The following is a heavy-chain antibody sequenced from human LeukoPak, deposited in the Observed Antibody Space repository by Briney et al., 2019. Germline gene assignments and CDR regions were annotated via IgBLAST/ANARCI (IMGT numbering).Heavy chain of an antibody. CDR2: IYYSGST. Sequence: SQTLSLTCTVSGGSISSGSYYWSWIRQPPGKGLEWIGYIYYSGSTYYNPSLKSRVTISVDTSKNQFSLKLSSVTAADTAVYYCARGYCSSTSCYIDYWGQGTLVTVSS. J-gene: IGHJ4*02. CDR3: ARGYCSSTSCYIDY. D-gene: IGHD2-2*02. CDR1: GGSISSGSYY. V-gene: IGHV4-30-4*08.